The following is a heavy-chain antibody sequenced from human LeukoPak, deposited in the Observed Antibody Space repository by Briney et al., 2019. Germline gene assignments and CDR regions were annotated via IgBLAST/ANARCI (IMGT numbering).Heavy chain of an antibody. CDR1: GGSISSGGYY. Sequence: SETLPPTCTVSGGSISSGGYYWSWIRQHPGKGLEWIGYIYYSGSTYYNPSLKSRVTISVDTSKNQFSLKLSSVTAADTAVYYCARGGDRSGYYYESYFDYWGQGTLVTVSS. D-gene: IGHD3-22*01. J-gene: IGHJ4*02. V-gene: IGHV4-31*03. CDR3: ARGGDRSGYYYESYFDY. CDR2: IYYSGST.